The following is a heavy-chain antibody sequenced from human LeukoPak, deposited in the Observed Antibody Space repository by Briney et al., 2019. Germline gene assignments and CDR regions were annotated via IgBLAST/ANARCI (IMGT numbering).Heavy chain of an antibody. CDR1: GLTVSSNY. CDR3: ARARDSPHTYGLDS. V-gene: IGHV3-66*02. Sequence: GKSLRLSCKASGLTVSSNYMSWVRQAPGRGLEWVSVTYRDGRTYYSDSVKGRFTISGDNSKNTMYLQTNSLRLEDTAVYYCARARDSPHTYGLDSWGPGTLVTVSS. D-gene: IGHD3-10*01. J-gene: IGHJ4*02. CDR2: TYRDGRT.